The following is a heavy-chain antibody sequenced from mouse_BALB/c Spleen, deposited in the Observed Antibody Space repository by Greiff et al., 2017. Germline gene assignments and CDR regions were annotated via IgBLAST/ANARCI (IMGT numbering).Heavy chain of an antibody. J-gene: IGHJ2*01. Sequence: QVQLQQSGAELVRPGTSVKISCKASGYTFTNYWLGWVKQRPGHGLEWIGDIYPGGGYTNYNEKFKGKATLTADTSSSTAYMQLSSLTSEDSAVYFCARDYYGSSPYYFDYWGQGTTLTVSS. CDR3: ARDYYGSSPYYFDY. CDR1: GYTFTNYW. D-gene: IGHD1-1*01. V-gene: IGHV1-63*02. CDR2: IYPGGGYT.